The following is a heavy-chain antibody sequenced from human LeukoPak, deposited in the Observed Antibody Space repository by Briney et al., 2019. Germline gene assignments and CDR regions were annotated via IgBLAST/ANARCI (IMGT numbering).Heavy chain of an antibody. D-gene: IGHD6-13*01. CDR1: GLSFSSFV. CDR2: ISGSGAST. V-gene: IGHV3-23*01. J-gene: IGHJ4*02. CDR3: AKDFISQLVPRGSDY. Sequence: GGSLRLSCAASGLSFSSFVMSWVRQAPGEGLEWVSAISGSGASTYYADSVKGRFTISRDNSKNTLYLQMNSLRAEDTALYYCAKDFISQLVPRGSDYWGQGTLVTVSS.